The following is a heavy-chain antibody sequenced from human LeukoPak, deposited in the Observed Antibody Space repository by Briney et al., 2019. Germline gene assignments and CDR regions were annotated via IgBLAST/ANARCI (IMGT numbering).Heavy chain of an antibody. J-gene: IGHJ6*03. CDR2: IYTGGST. Sequence: SETLSLTCGVSGGSITSGGFYWSWVCQPAGKGLEWIGRIYTGGSTNYSPSFKSRVTIAVDTSKNEFFLKLSSMTAADTAVYYCARAAYNSNDMGYYMDVWGKGTTVIVSS. CDR1: GGSITSGGFY. D-gene: IGHD1-1*01. V-gene: IGHV4-61*02. CDR3: ARAAYNSNDMGYYMDV.